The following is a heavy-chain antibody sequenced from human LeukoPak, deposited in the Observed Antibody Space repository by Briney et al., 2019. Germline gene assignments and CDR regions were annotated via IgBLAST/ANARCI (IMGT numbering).Heavy chain of an antibody. CDR2: IYYSGST. Sequence: PSQTLSLTCTVSGGPISSGGYYWTSIRQHPGKGLEWIGYIYYSGSTYYNPSLKSRVTISVDTSKKQFSLKLSSVTAADTAVYYCARVRTTQARYFDLWGRGTVVTVSS. CDR3: ARVRTTQARYFDL. V-gene: IGHV4-31*03. CDR1: GGPISSGGYY. D-gene: IGHD6-6*01. J-gene: IGHJ2*01.